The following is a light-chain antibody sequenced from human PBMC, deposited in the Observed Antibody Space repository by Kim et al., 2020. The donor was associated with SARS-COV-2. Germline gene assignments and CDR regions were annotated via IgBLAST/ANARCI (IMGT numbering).Light chain of an antibody. CDR2: KAS. V-gene: IGKV1-5*03. J-gene: IGKJ2*03. CDR3: QQYHSYIGFS. Sequence: ASVGGRGTITCRAGGKVRNWVAWYQQKPGKAPRLLIYKASALESGGPPRFSGSGSETEFTLTISRLQHDDFATYYCQQYHSYIGFSFGRGTKLEI. CDR1: GKVRNW.